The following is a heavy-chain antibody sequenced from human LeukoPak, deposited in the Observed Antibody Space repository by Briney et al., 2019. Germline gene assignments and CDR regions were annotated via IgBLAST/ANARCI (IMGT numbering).Heavy chain of an antibody. CDR2: ISSSGSTI. D-gene: IGHD6-13*01. V-gene: IGHV3-11*04. CDR3: ARDFHTAAAGTLGVDY. J-gene: IGHJ4*02. Sequence: GGSLRLSCAASGFTFSDYYMSWIRQAPGKGLEWVSYISSSGSTIYYADSVKGRFTISRDNAKNSLYLQMNSLRAEDTAVYYCARDFHTAAAGTLGVDYWGQGTLVTVSS. CDR1: GFTFSDYY.